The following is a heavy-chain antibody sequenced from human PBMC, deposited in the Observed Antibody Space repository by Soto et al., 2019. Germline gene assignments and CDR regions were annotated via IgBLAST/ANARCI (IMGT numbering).Heavy chain of an antibody. CDR2: IYYSGST. V-gene: IGHV4-31*03. CDR1: GGSISSGGYY. D-gene: IGHD5-18*01. Sequence: SETLSLTCTVSGGSISSGGYYWSWIRQHPGKGLEWIGYIYYSGSTYYNPSLKSRVTISVDTSKNQFSLKLSSVTAADTAVYYCARDWRGYSYGYYYYYGMDVWGQGTTVTVSS. J-gene: IGHJ6*02. CDR3: ARDWRGYSYGYYYYYGMDV.